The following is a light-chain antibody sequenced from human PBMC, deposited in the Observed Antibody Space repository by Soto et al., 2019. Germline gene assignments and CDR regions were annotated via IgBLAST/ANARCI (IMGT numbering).Light chain of an antibody. CDR2: DVV. Sequence: QSVLTQPASLSGYPGQSTTISCTGTRSEVGGIHSVPWYQLRPGTAPKIIPYDVVARPSRVSYRFSSSKSGNTSSLTLSGLQAADEADYFCSSYTSTMSNVFGSVTNVNVL. J-gene: IGLJ1*01. V-gene: IGLV2-14*03. CDR3: SSYTSTMSNV. CDR1: RSEVGGIHS.